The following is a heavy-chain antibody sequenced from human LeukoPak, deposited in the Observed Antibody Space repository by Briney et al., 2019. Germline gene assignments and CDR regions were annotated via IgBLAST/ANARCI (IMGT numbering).Heavy chain of an antibody. V-gene: IGHV1-69*04. CDR1: GGTFISYA. CDR2: IIPIFGIA. CDR3: ARAVAARPFDP. D-gene: IGHD6-6*01. Sequence: SVKVSCKASGGTFISYAISWARQAPGQGLEWMGRIIPIFGIANYAQKFQGRVTITADKSTSTAYMELSSLRSEDTAVYYCARAVAARPFDPWGQGTLVTVSS. J-gene: IGHJ5*02.